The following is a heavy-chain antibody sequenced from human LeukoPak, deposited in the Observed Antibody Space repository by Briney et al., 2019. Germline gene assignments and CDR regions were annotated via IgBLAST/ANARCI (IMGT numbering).Heavy chain of an antibody. Sequence: GESLKISCKGSGYSFTSYWISWVRQMPGKGLEWMGRIDPSDSYTNYSPSFQGHVTISADKSISTAYLQWSSLKASDTAMYYCADGLAAVGRPDYWGQGTLVTVSS. CDR1: GYSFTSYW. CDR3: ADGLAAVGRPDY. CDR2: IDPSDSYT. D-gene: IGHD6-13*01. J-gene: IGHJ4*02. V-gene: IGHV5-10-1*01.